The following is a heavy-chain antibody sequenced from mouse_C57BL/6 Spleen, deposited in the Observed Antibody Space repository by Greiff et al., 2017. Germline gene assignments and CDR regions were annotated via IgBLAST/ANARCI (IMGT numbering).Heavy chain of an antibody. CDR1: GFTFSSYG. CDR2: ISSGGSYT. CDR3: AGFTTVVGGMDY. D-gene: IGHD1-1*01. J-gene: IGHJ4*01. Sequence: EVQVVESGGDLVKPGGSLKLSCAASGFTFSSYGMSWVRQTPDKRLEWVATISSGGSYTYYPDSVKGRFTISRDNAKNTLYLQMSSLKSEDTAMYYCAGFTTVVGGMDYWGQGTSVTVSS. V-gene: IGHV5-6*01.